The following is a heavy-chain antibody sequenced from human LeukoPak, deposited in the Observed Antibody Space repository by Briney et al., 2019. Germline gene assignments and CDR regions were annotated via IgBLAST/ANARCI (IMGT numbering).Heavy chain of an antibody. D-gene: IGHD6-13*01. V-gene: IGHV3-66*02. CDR3: ARVSSSWQREGYYYGMEV. J-gene: IGHJ6*02. Sequence: PGGSLTLSCPASGFSVTRNYWSWLRQALANGLQWVSLMYIGGGTAYSCSGKVRVTISKDNSKNTLDLQMNSVKADDTAVYYCARVSSSWQREGYYYGMEVWGQGTRVTVSS. CDR1: GFSVTRNY. CDR2: MYIGGGT.